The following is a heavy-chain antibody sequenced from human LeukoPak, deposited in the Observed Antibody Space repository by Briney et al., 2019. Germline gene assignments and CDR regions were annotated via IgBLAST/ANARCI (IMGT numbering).Heavy chain of an antibody. Sequence: PSETLSLTCTVSGGSLSSYYWSWIRQPPGKGLEWIGRIYTSGSTNYNPSLKSRVTMSLDTSKNPFSLKLSSVRAAHTAVYYCATESRWDSNAFDSAGQARMVSLSS. V-gene: IGHV4-4*07. J-gene: IGHJ3*02. CDR1: GGSLSSYY. D-gene: IGHD6-13*01. CDR2: IYTSGST. CDR3: ATESRWDSNAFDS.